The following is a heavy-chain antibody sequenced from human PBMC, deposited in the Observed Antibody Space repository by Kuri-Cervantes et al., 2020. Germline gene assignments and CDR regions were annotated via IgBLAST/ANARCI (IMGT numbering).Heavy chain of an antibody. CDR1: GVSINSNNYY. J-gene: IGHJ4*02. CDR3: ARLPANVVLTTPRGFFDY. Sequence: SETLSLTCTVSGVSINSNNYYWGGIRQSPGKGLRWIGNFYYSGSTYYNPSLKSRVTISVDTSKNQFSLKLSSVTAADTAVYYCARLPANVVLTTPRGFFDYWGQGTLVTVSS. V-gene: IGHV4-39*01. CDR2: FYYSGST. D-gene: IGHD2-15*01.